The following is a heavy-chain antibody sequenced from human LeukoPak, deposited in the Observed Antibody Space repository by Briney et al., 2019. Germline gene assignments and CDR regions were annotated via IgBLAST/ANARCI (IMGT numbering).Heavy chain of an antibody. J-gene: IGHJ4*02. D-gene: IGHD3-9*01. V-gene: IGHV1-8*03. CDR1: GYTFTSYD. Sequence: ASVKVSCKASGYTFTSYDINWVRQATGQGLEWVGWMNPNSGNTGYAQKFQVRVTITSNTSISTAYMELSSLRSEDTAIYYCARGLGDYNTDWFPVSGYWGQGTLVTVSS. CDR2: MNPNSGNT. CDR3: ARGLGDYNTDWFPVSGY.